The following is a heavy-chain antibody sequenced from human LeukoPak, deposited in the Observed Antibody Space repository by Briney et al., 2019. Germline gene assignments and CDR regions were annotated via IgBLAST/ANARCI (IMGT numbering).Heavy chain of an antibody. CDR2: IYYSGST. V-gene: IGHV4-59*12. CDR1: GGSISSYY. J-gene: IGHJ6*04. D-gene: IGHD1-26*01. CDR3: ARETTLGPTSRMDV. Sequence: SETLSLTCTVSGGSISSYYLSWIRQPPGKGLEWIGYIYYSGSTNYNPSLKSRVTISVDTSKNQFSLKLSSVTAADTAVYYCARETTLGPTSRMDVWGKGTTVTVSS.